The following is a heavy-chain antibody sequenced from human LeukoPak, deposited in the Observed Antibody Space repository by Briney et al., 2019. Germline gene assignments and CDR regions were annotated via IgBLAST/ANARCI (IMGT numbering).Heavy chain of an antibody. Sequence: DPGGSLRLSCAASGFTFSSYGMSWVRQAPGKGLEWVSAISGSGGSTYYADSVKGRFTISRDNSKNTLYLQMNSLRAEDTAVYYCAKDTRRYSSSWYNSIWGQGTLVTVSS. V-gene: IGHV3-23*01. D-gene: IGHD6-13*01. CDR3: AKDTRRYSSSWYNSI. CDR1: GFTFSSYG. J-gene: IGHJ4*02. CDR2: ISGSGGST.